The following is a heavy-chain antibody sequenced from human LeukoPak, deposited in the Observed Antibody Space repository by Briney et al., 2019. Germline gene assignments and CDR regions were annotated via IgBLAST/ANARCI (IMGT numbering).Heavy chain of an antibody. J-gene: IGHJ6*03. CDR3: ARDFVVPAAPKKYCYYMDV. D-gene: IGHD2-2*01. CDR2: INPNSGGT. V-gene: IGHV1-2*02. CDR1: GYTFTGYY. Sequence: ASVKVSCKASGYTFTGYYMHWVRQAPGQGLEWMGWINPNSGGTNYAQKFQGRVTMTRDTSISTAYMELSRLRSDDTAVYYCARDFVVPAAPKKYCYYMDVWGKGTTVTVSS.